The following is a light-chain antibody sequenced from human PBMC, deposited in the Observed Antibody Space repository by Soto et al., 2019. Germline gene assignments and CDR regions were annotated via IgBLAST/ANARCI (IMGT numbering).Light chain of an antibody. V-gene: IGKV1-9*01. Sequence: DIQLTQSPSFLSASVGDRVTITCRASRAISTNLAWYQQEPGKAPKLVIYAASTLQSGVPSRFSVSGSGTEFTLTISSLQPEDCATYYCQHLNGYPRTFGQGTKVEIK. CDR2: AAS. J-gene: IGKJ1*01. CDR1: RAISTN. CDR3: QHLNGYPRT.